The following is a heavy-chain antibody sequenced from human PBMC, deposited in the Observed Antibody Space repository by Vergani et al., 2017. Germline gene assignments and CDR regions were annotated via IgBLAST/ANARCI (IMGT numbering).Heavy chain of an antibody. CDR3: ARVYGDYDFSDAFDI. V-gene: IGHV4-31*03. J-gene: IGHJ3*02. CDR1: GGSISSGGYY. Sequence: QVQLQESGPGLVKPSQALSLTCTVSGGSISSGGYYWSWIRQHPGKGLEWIGYIYYSGSTYYNPSLKSRVTISVDTSKNQFSLKLSSVTAADTAVYYCARVYGDYDFSDAFDIWGQGTMVTVSS. CDR2: IYYSGST. D-gene: IGHD4-17*01.